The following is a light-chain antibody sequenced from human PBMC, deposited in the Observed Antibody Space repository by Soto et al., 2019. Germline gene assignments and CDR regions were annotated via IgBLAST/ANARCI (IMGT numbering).Light chain of an antibody. CDR2: DNN. CDR3: GTWDSSLSAVV. CDR1: SSNIGNNY. V-gene: IGLV1-51*01. Sequence: QAVVTQPPSVSAAPGQKVTISCSGRSSNIGNNYVSWYQELPGTAPKLLIYDNNKRPSGIPDRFSGSKSDTSATLGITGLQTGDEADYYCGTWDSSLSAVVFGGGTKLTVL. J-gene: IGLJ2*01.